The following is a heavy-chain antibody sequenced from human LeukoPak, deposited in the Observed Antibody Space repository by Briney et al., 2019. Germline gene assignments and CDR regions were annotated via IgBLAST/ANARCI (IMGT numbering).Heavy chain of an antibody. V-gene: IGHV4-39*07. Sequence: PSETLSLTCTVSGGSISSGGYYWSWIRQPPGKGLEWIGEINHSGSTNYNPSLKSRVTISVDTSKNQFSLKLSSVTTADTAVYYCASVLRFYYYYGMDVWGQGTTVTVSS. CDR3: ASVLRFYYYYGMDV. CDR1: GGSISSGGYY. CDR2: INHSGST. J-gene: IGHJ6*02. D-gene: IGHD5/OR15-5a*01.